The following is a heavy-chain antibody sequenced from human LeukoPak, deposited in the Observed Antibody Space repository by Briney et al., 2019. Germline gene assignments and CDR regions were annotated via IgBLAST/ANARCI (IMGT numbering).Heavy chain of an antibody. CDR1: GFTFSDYY. Sequence: PGGSLRPSCAASGFTFSDYYMSWIRQAPGKGLEWVSYISSSGSTIYYADSVKGRFTISRDNAKNSLYLQMNSLRAEDTAVYYCARGRGCSSTSCWDYYYGMDVWGQGTTVTVSS. D-gene: IGHD2-2*01. CDR3: ARGRGCSSTSCWDYYYGMDV. V-gene: IGHV3-11*01. CDR2: ISSSGSTI. J-gene: IGHJ6*02.